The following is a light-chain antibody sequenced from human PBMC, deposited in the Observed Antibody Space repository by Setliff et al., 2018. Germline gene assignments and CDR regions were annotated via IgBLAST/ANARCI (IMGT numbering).Light chain of an antibody. V-gene: IGLV1-44*01. CDR3: AAWDDSLLGYV. CDR2: TNS. J-gene: IGLJ1*01. Sequence: QSVLTQPPSASGTPGQRVTISCSGSSSNIGRYTVNWYQQLPGTAPKLIIYTNSQRPSGVPDRFSGSKSGTSGSLAISGLQSEDEADYYCAAWDDSLLGYVFGTGTKVTVL. CDR1: SSNIGRYT.